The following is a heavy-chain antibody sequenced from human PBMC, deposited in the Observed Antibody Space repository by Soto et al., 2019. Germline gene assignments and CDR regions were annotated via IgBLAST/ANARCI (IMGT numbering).Heavy chain of an antibody. J-gene: IGHJ6*03. CDR2: IYYSGST. Sequence: SETLSLSCTVCGGSISSYYWSWIRQPPGKGLEWIGYIYYSGSTNYNPSLKSRVTISVDTSKNQFSLKLSSVTAADTAVYYCARMEAATTSYGDYYYYMDVWGKGTTVTVSS. CDR1: GGSISSYY. D-gene: IGHD3-16*01. CDR3: ARMEAATTSYGDYYYYMDV. V-gene: IGHV4-59*01.